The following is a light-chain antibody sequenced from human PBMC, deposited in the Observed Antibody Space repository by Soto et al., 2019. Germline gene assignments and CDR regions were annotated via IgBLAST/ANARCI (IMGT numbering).Light chain of an antibody. CDR1: QSVASN. CDR3: QQYHNWPPQYT. Sequence: EIVMTQSPASLSVSPGDGATLSCRASQSVASNVAWYQQKPAQGPRLLIHGASTRAVGVPARFSGSGSGTDFTLTINSPQSEDFAVYYCQQYHNWPPQYTFGQGTKLQIK. CDR2: GAS. J-gene: IGKJ2*01. V-gene: IGKV3-15*01.